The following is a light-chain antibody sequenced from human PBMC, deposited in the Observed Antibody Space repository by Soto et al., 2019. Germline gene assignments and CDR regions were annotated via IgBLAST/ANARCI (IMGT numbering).Light chain of an antibody. V-gene: IGKV4-1*01. CDR3: QQYYSTPYT. J-gene: IGKJ2*01. Sequence: DIVMTQSPDSLAVSLGERATINCKSSQSVLYSSNNKNYLAWYQQKPGQPPNLLIYLASTRESGVPDRFSGSGSGTDFTLTISSLPAEDVAVYYCQQYYSTPYTFGQGTKLEIK. CDR2: LAS. CDR1: QSVLYSSNNKNY.